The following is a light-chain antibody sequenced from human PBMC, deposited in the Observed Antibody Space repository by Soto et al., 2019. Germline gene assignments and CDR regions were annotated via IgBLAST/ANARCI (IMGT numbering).Light chain of an antibody. CDR1: SSDVGGYSY. J-gene: IGLJ1*01. CDR3: ASNTTSSTYV. CDR2: DVS. V-gene: IGLV2-14*01. Sequence: QSVLTQPASVSGSPGQSIAISCTGTSSDVGGYSYVSWYQQQPGKAPKLVISDVSNRPSGVSDRFSGSKSGNTASLTISGLQTEDEADYYCASNTTSSTYVFRTGTKVPVL.